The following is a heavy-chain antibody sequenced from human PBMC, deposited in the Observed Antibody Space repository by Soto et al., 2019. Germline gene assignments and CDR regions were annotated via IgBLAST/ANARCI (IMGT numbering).Heavy chain of an antibody. CDR2: ISYHGNDK. CDR1: GFTFSSYG. V-gene: IGHV3-30*18. Sequence: QVQLVESGGGVVQPGRSLRLSCTASGFTFSSYGMHWVRQAPGKGLEWVAVISYHGNDKYYADSVKGRFTISSDNFKSTLYPQMSSLRAEDTAIYFCAKDLLHNTVTTCGSWGQGTLVTVSS. J-gene: IGHJ5*02. D-gene: IGHD4-17*01. CDR3: AKDLLHNTVTTCGS.